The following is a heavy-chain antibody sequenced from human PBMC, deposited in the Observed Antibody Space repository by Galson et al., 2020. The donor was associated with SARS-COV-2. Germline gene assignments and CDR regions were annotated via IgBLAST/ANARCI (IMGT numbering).Heavy chain of an antibody. CDR2: IKQDGSDK. Sequence: GGSLRLSCSVSGFTFRNYWMSWVRQAPGKGLEWVANIKQDGSDKYYVATVRGRFTISRDNAKNSLYLQMNSLRAEDTALYYCRAADNGFDVWGQGTMVTVSS. CDR3: RAADNGFDV. D-gene: IGHD6-25*01. J-gene: IGHJ3*01. V-gene: IGHV3-7*01. CDR1: GFTFRNYW.